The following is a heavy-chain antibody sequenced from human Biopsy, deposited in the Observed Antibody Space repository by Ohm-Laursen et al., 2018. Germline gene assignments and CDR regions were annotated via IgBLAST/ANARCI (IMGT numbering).Heavy chain of an antibody. CDR1: GDSISSYY. CDR3: ARDRGYYSDRTVPGYFDL. CDR2: VYYTGGT. D-gene: IGHD3-22*01. Sequence: SDTLSLTWPVSGDSISSYYWSWIRQPPGKGLQWIGYVYYTGGTDYNPSLQSRVTISVDTSKNHFSLRLRSVTPADTAIYYCARDRGYYSDRTVPGYFDLWGRGTLVTVSS. V-gene: IGHV4-59*01. J-gene: IGHJ2*01.